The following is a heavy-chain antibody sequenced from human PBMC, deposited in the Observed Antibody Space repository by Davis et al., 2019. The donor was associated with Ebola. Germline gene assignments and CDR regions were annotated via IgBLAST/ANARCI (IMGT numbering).Heavy chain of an antibody. CDR2: IVVGSGNT. CDR1: GFTFTSSA. CDR3: AAFGHYYYYGMDV. D-gene: IGHD3/OR15-3a*01. J-gene: IGHJ6*02. V-gene: IGHV1-58*02. Sequence: AASVKVSCKASGFTFTSSAMQWVRQARGQRLEWIGWIVVGSGNTNYAQKFQERVTITRDMSTSTAYMELSSLRSEDTAVYYCAAFGHYYYYGMDVWGQGTTVTVSS.